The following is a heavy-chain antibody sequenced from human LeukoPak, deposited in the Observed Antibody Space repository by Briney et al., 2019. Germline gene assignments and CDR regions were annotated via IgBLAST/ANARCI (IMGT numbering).Heavy chain of an antibody. J-gene: IGHJ5*02. CDR2: ISAYNGNT. CDR1: VYAFTSYG. D-gene: IGHD3-3*01. CDR3: ARWSGYLYSNWFDP. V-gene: IGHV1-18*01. Sequence: ASVKVSCKASVYAFTSYGISWVRPAPGQGLECMGWISAYNGNTNYAQKLQGRVTMNTDTSTRTAYMELRSLRSDDPAVYYCARWSGYLYSNWFDPWGEGTLVTVSS.